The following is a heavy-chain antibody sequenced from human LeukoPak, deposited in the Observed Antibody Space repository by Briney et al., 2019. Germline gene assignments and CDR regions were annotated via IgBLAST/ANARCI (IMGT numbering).Heavy chain of an antibody. V-gene: IGHV3-66*01. D-gene: IGHD5-18*01. Sequence: GGSLRLSCAASGFTVSSNYMSWVRQAPGKGLEWVSVIYSGGSTYYADSVKGRFTISRDNSKNTLYLQMNSLRAEDTAVYYCARDGGFGYSYGYYYYGMDVWGQGTTATVSS. J-gene: IGHJ6*02. CDR3: ARDGGFGYSYGYYYYGMDV. CDR2: IYSGGST. CDR1: GFTVSSNY.